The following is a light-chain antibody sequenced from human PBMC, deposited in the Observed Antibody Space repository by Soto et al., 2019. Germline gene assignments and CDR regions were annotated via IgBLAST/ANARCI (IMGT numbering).Light chain of an antibody. Sequence: EIVLTQSPGTLSLSPGERATLSCRASQSVRSNFLAWYQQKPGQAPRLLIYGASNRATGIPDRFSGSGSGTDFTLTITRLEPEDFAMYYCQQYNDWPPAFGGGTKVDIK. CDR1: QSVRSNF. V-gene: IGKV3-20*01. CDR2: GAS. CDR3: QQYNDWPPA. J-gene: IGKJ4*01.